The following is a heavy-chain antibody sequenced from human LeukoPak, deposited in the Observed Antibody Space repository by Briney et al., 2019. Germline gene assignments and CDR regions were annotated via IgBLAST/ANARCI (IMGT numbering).Heavy chain of an antibody. CDR2: IKQDGSEK. Sequence: GGSLRLSCAASGFTFSGYWISWVRQAPGKGLEWVANIKQDGSEKYYVDSVEGRFHISRDNAKNSLYLQMNSLRAEDTAVYYCAREDILTGYCNPDYWGQGTLVTVSS. CDR1: GFTFSGYW. V-gene: IGHV3-7*01. D-gene: IGHD3-9*01. CDR3: AREDILTGYCNPDY. J-gene: IGHJ4*02.